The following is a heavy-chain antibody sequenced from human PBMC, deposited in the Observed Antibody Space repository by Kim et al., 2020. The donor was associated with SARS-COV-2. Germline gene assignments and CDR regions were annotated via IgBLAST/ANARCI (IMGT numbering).Heavy chain of an antibody. CDR3: ATVPADTRMVWGLVGYFNS. CDR1: GGSITISDHY. D-gene: IGHD3-10*01. CDR2: IYYRENT. Sequence: SETLSLTCAVSGGSITISDHYWAWLRQTPGKGLEWIGSIYYRENTYYNPSLQSRVTISVDESKNQFSLKVTSVTAADTAVYYCATVPADTRMVWGLVGYFNSWGQGTLVTVSS. J-gene: IGHJ4*02. V-gene: IGHV4-39*07.